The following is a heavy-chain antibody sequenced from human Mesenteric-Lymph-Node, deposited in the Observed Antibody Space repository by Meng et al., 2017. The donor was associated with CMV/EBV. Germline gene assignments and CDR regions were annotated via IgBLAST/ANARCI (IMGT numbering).Heavy chain of an antibody. V-gene: IGHV1-69*02. CDR3: ARSSGYCSSTSCPNWFDP. CDR1: GGTFSSYT. D-gene: IGHD2-2*01. J-gene: IGHJ5*02. Sequence: SVKVSCKASGGTFSSYTISWVRQAPGQGLEWMGRIIPILGIANYAQKFQGRVTITADKSTSTAYMELSSLRSGDTAVYYCARSSGYCSSTSCPNWFDPWGQGTLVTVSS. CDR2: IIPILGIA.